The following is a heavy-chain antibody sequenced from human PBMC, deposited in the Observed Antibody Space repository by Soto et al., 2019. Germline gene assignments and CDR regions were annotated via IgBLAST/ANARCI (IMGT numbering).Heavy chain of an antibody. CDR3: GKDPNGDYVGAFDR. V-gene: IGHV3-23*01. Sequence: EVQLLESGGGLVQPGGSLRLSCAASGFTFSSYAMSWVRQAPGKGLEWVSGISSSGGSTYYADSVKGRFSISRDNSKNTLYLQMNSLRAEDTAVYYCGKDPNGDYVGAFDRWGQGTTVTVSS. J-gene: IGHJ3*02. CDR1: GFTFSSYA. CDR2: ISSSGGST. D-gene: IGHD4-17*01.